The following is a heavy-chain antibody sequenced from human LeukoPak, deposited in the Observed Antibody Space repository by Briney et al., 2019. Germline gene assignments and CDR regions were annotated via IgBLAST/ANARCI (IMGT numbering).Heavy chain of an antibody. D-gene: IGHD6-13*01. J-gene: IGHJ4*02. CDR3: ARDQGSSWF. Sequence: PGGSLRLSCAASGFTFSSYSMNWVRQAPGKGLEWVSYISSSSSTIYYADSAKGRFTISRDNAKNSLYLQMNSLRAEDTAVYYCARDQGSSWFWGQGNLVTVSS. CDR2: ISSSSSTI. CDR1: GFTFSSYS. V-gene: IGHV3-48*01.